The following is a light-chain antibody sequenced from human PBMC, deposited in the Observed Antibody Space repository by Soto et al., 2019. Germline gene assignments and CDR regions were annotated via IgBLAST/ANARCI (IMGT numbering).Light chain of an antibody. CDR3: QKHNRAPFT. CDR2: AAS. V-gene: IGKV1-27*01. J-gene: IGKJ3*01. Sequence: DIQMTQSPSSLSASVGDRVTITCRASQGISNYLAWYQQKPGKVPKLLIYAASTLQLGIPSRFSGSGSGTDFTLTISSLQPEDVAPYYCQKHNRAPFTFGPGTKVDIK. CDR1: QGISNY.